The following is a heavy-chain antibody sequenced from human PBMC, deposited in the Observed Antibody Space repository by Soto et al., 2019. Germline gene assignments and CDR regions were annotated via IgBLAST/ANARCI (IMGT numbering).Heavy chain of an antibody. CDR3: AKVIPWGQNIYYAYDMVV. D-gene: IGHD3-16*01. CDR1: GFSFSSYG. CDR2: ISFDGSNK. Sequence: QVQLVESGGGVVQPGRSLRLSCAASGFSFSSYGMHWVRQAPGKGLEWVAVISFDGSNKYYEDSVKGRFTISRDNSKNTLYLQMISLTAEDTAVYHCAKVIPWGQNIYYAYDMVVGGQGTTVTVSS. J-gene: IGHJ6*01. V-gene: IGHV3-30*18.